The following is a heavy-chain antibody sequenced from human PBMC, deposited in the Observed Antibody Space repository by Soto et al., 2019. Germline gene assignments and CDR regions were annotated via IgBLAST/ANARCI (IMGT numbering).Heavy chain of an antibody. V-gene: IGHV3-30-3*01. CDR2: ISYDGSNK. D-gene: IGHD3-3*01. Sequence: RRLSCAASGFTFSSYAMHWVRQAPGKGLEWVAVISYDGSNKYYADSVKGRFTISRDNSKNTLYLQMNSLRAEDTAVYYCARERITIFATRYYYYGMDVWGQGTTVTVSS. CDR1: GFTFSSYA. J-gene: IGHJ6*02. CDR3: ARERITIFATRYYYYGMDV.